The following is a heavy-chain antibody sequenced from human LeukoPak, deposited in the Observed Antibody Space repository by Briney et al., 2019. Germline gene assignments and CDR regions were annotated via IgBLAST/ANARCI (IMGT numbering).Heavy chain of an antibody. Sequence: GGSLRLSCAASGPTFSSYGMHWVRQAPGKGLEWVSAISGSGGSTYYADSVKGRFTISRDNSKNTLYLQMNSLRAEDTAVYYCAKALYCGGDCYPYWGQGTLVTVSS. CDR3: AKALYCGGDCYPY. V-gene: IGHV3-23*01. J-gene: IGHJ4*02. CDR1: GPTFSSYG. CDR2: ISGSGGST. D-gene: IGHD2-21*02.